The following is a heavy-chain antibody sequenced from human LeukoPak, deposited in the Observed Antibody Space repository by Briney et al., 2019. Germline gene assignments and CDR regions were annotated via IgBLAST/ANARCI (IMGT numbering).Heavy chain of an antibody. V-gene: IGHV3-21*01. Sequence: GGSLRLSCAASGFTFSSYSMNWVRQAPGEGLEWVSSISSSSSYIYYADSVKGRFTISRDNAKNSLYLQMNSLRAEDTAVYYCARDGYSYGTAHDYWGQGTLVTVSS. J-gene: IGHJ4*02. CDR2: ISSSSSYI. D-gene: IGHD5-18*01. CDR1: GFTFSSYS. CDR3: ARDGYSYGTAHDY.